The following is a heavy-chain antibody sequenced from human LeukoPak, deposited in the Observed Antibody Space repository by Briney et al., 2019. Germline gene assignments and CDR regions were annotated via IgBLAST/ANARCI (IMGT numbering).Heavy chain of an antibody. J-gene: IGHJ5*02. CDR1: GGSISSGDYY. CDR3: ARVVGYCSSTRCLIWFDP. CDR2: IYYSGST. D-gene: IGHD2-2*03. V-gene: IGHV4-30-4*02. Sequence: SETLSLTCTVSGGSISSGDYYWSWIRQPPGKGLEWIGYIYYSGSTYYNPSLKSRVTISVETSKNQFSLKLSSVTAADTAVYYCARVVGYCSSTRCLIWFDPWGQGPLVTVPS.